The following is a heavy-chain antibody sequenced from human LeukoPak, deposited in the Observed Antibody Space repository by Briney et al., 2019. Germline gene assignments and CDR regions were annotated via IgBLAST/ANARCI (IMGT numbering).Heavy chain of an antibody. CDR2: ISAYNGNR. CDR3: ARDRWGVNYYQYMDV. V-gene: IGHV1-18*01. J-gene: IGHJ6*03. D-gene: IGHD3-10*01. CDR1: GYTFTSYG. Sequence: ASVKVSCKASGYTFTSYGISWVRLAPGHGLEWMGWISAYNGNRKYEKKLQGRVTMTTDTATSTAYMELSSLRADDTAVYYCARDRWGVNYYQYMDVWGEGTTVTVSS.